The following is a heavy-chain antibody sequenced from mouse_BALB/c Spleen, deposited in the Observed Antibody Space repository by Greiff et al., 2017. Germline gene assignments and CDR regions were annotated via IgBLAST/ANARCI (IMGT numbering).Heavy chain of an antibody. Sequence: VQLQQSGAELVKPGASIKLSCTASGFNIKDTYMHWVKQRPEQGLECIGRIDHANGHPKYDTKFQGNATITADTSSNTAYLQLSSLTSEDTAVYYCAASMTPYYFDYWGQGTTLTVSS. CDR2: IDHANGHP. CDR3: AASMTPYYFDY. V-gene: IGHV14-3*02. D-gene: IGHD2-3*01. J-gene: IGHJ2*01. CDR1: GFNIKDTY.